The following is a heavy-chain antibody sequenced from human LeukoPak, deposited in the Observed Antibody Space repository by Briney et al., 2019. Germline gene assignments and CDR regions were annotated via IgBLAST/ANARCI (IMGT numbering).Heavy chain of an antibody. CDR2: ISYDGSNK. CDR1: GFTFSSYA. J-gene: IGHJ4*02. V-gene: IGHV3-30-3*01. CDR3: AREGGTQQLAGIDY. Sequence: PGGSLRLSCAASGFTFSSYAMHWVRQAPGKGLEWVAVISYDGSNKYYADSVQGRFTISRDDSKNTLYLQMNSLRAEDTAVYYCAREGGTQQLAGIDYWGQGTLVTVSS. D-gene: IGHD6-13*01.